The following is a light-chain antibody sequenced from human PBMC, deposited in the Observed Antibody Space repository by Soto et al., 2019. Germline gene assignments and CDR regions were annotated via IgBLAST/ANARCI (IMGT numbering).Light chain of an antibody. CDR3: QQYSTYPWT. Sequence: DIQMTQSPSTLSASVGDRVTITCRASQTISTLLAWYQQRPGKAPNLLIYKASSLESGVPSRFSGSGSGTDFTLSISSLQPDDFATYFCQQYSTYPWTFGQGTKVEVK. CDR1: QTISTL. V-gene: IGKV1-5*03. J-gene: IGKJ1*01. CDR2: KAS.